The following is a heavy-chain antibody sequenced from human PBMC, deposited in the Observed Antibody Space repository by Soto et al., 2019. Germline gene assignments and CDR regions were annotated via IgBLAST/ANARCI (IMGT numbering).Heavy chain of an antibody. J-gene: IGHJ4*02. D-gene: IGHD2-8*01. Sequence: EVQLLESGGGLVQPGGSLRLSCAASGFTFSTYTMSWVRQAPGKGLEWVSVIGGGGSSPSYVDSVKGRFTISRDNSNNVLYLRMDSLRAEDTAVYYCAKDRQPDGLWPFDHWGQGTLVTVSS. V-gene: IGHV3-23*01. CDR3: AKDRQPDGLWPFDH. CDR2: IGGGGSSP. CDR1: GFTFSTYT.